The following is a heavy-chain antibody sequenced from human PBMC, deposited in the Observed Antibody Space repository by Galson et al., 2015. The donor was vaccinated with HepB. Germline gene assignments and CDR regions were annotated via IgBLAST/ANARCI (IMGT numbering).Heavy chain of an antibody. V-gene: IGHV1-46*01. D-gene: IGHD5-24*01. CDR2: INPSGGST. CDR1: GGTFSRFT. CDR3: AREVIPTDGYNTSAGDAIAK. J-gene: IGHJ3*02. Sequence: SVKVSCKASGGTFSRFTISWVRQAPGQGLEWMGIINPSGGSTSYAQKFQGRVTMTRDTSTSTVYMELSSLSSEDTAVYYCAREVIPTDGYNTSAGDAIAKGVQGRMVTVSS.